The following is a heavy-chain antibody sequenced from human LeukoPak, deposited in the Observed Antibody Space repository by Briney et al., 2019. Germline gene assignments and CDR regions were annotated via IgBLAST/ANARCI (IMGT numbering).Heavy chain of an antibody. CDR3: ARAVAGTWVVDY. Sequence: ASVKVSCKASGYTFTVYYMHWVRQAPAQGLEWMGWINPNSGGTNYAQKFQGRVTITRDTSISTAYMELSRLRSDDTAVYYCARAVAGTWVVDYWGQGTLVTVSS. V-gene: IGHV1-2*02. D-gene: IGHD6-19*01. CDR1: GYTFTVYY. CDR2: INPNSGGT. J-gene: IGHJ4*02.